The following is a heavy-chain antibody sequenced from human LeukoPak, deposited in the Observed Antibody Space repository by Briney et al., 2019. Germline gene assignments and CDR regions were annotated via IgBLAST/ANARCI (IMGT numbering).Heavy chain of an antibody. Sequence: SETLSLTCTVSGGSISSSSYYWGWIRQPPGKGLEWIGSIYYSGSTYYNPSLKSRVTISVDTSKNQFSLKLSSVTAADTAVYYCARIESSGYFEPAYWGQGTLVTVSS. CDR3: ARIESSGYFEPAY. CDR1: GGSISSSSYY. D-gene: IGHD3-22*01. J-gene: IGHJ4*02. CDR2: IYYSGST. V-gene: IGHV4-39*01.